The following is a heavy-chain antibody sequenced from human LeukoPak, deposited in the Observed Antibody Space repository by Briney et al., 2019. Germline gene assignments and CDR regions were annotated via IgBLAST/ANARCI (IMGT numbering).Heavy chain of an antibody. CDR2: ISSSGSTI. D-gene: IGHD3-10*01. Sequence: PGGSLRLSCAASGFTFSSYGMHWVRQAPGKGLEWVSYISSSGSTIYYADSVKGRFTISRDNAKNSLYLQMNSLRAEDTAVYYCARDGGLLWFGEPHQHWGQGTLVTVSS. CDR1: GFTFSSYG. CDR3: ARDGGLLWFGEPHQH. V-gene: IGHV3-48*04. J-gene: IGHJ1*01.